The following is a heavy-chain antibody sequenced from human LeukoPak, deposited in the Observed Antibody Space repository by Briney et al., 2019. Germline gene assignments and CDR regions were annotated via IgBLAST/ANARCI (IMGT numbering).Heavy chain of an antibody. CDR3: ARVPDYYDSSGYYYPNDVGYFDY. D-gene: IGHD3-22*01. Sequence: ASVKVSCKASGYTFTGYYMHWVRQAPGQGLEWMGWINPNSGGTNYAQKFQGRVTMTRDTSISTAYMELSRLRSGDTAVYYCARVPDYYDSSGYYYPNDVGYFDYWGQGTLVTVSS. V-gene: IGHV1-2*02. J-gene: IGHJ4*02. CDR1: GYTFTGYY. CDR2: INPNSGGT.